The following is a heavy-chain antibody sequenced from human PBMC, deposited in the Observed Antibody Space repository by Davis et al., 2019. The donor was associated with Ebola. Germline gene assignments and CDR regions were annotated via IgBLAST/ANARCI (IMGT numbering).Heavy chain of an antibody. CDR3: ARHCKAAGTEGYWYFDL. CDR2: IYSGGST. J-gene: IGHJ2*01. V-gene: IGHV3-53*01. CDR1: GFTVSSNY. Sequence: GESLKISCAASGFTVSSNYMSWVRQAPGKGLEWVSVIYSGGSTYYADSVKGRFTISRDNSKNTLYLQMNSLRAEDTAVYYCARHCKAAGTEGYWYFDLWGRGTLVTVSS. D-gene: IGHD6-13*01.